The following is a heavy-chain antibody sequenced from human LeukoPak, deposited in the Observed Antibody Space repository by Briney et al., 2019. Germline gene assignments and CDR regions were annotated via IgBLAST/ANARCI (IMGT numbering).Heavy chain of an antibody. CDR2: IYYGGTT. J-gene: IGHJ5*02. CDR1: GGSLSVDGYY. V-gene: IGHV4-31*03. D-gene: IGHD4-17*01. CDR3: ARGGATVTDH. Sequence: PSETLSLTCSVSGGSLSVDGYYWSWIRQFPGKGLEWIGHIYYGGTTEYNPSLKSRITISRDTSKTQFSLQLNSVTVADTAVYYCARGGATVTDHWGEGTLVTVSS.